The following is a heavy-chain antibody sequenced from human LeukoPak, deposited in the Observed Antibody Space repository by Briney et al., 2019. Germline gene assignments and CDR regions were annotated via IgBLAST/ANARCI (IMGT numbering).Heavy chain of an antibody. Sequence: GGSLRLSCAASGFTFTMFGMNWVRQAPGKGLEWVSYIDARSGIVYYADSVQGRFTISRDDAKDSVFLQMNSLRVDDTTVYYCARTYDFGRGPPGDAFDNWGQGTLVTVPA. CDR3: ARTYDFGRGPPGDAFDN. CDR2: IDARSGIV. V-gene: IGHV3-48*01. CDR1: GFTFTMFG. D-gene: IGHD3-3*01. J-gene: IGHJ3*02.